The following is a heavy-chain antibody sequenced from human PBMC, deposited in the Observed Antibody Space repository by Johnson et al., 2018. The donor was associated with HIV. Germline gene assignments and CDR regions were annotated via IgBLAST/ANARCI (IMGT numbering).Heavy chain of an antibody. CDR2: ISYDGSNK. J-gene: IGHJ3*02. V-gene: IGHV3-30-3*01. CDR3: ARVLWFGELFSRAFDI. CDR1: GFTFSSYA. D-gene: IGHD3-10*01. Sequence: QVQLLESGGGVVQPGRSLRLSCAASGFTFSSYAMHWVRQAPGKGLEWVAVISYDGSNKYYADSVKGRFTISRDNSKNTLYLQMNSLRAEDTAVYYCARVLWFGELFSRAFDIWGQGTMVTVSS.